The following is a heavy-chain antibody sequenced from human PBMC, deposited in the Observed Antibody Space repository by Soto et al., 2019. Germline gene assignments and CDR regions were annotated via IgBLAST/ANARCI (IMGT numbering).Heavy chain of an antibody. J-gene: IGHJ4*02. D-gene: IGHD2-21*02. Sequence: QVQLQESGPGLMKPSQTLSLTCTVSGASIKNSDGYYWSWLRQRPGKGLEWIGFIYQSGSTDYNPSLRDRVTMSVNTSMNQFSLKLTSVPAADTAVYYCARDFSCDGDCNGYFDHWGQGTLVTVSS. V-gene: IGHV4-31*03. CDR1: GASIKNSDGYY. CDR3: ARDFSCDGDCNGYFDH. CDR2: IYQSGST.